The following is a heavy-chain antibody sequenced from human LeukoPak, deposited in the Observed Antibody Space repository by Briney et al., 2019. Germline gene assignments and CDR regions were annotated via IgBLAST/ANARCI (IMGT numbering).Heavy chain of an antibody. CDR3: AKLGRYYAILTAYFDY. J-gene: IGHJ4*02. V-gene: IGHV3-23*01. CDR2: ISGSGDNT. CDR1: GFIFRRYA. Sequence: PGGALRPFCGASGFIFRRYAMGWVRPAPGEGLEWVSGISGSGDNTYYADSVKGQFTISRDNSKNTLYLQMNSLRAEDTAVYYCAKLGRYYAILTAYFDYWGQGTLVTVSS. D-gene: IGHD3-9*01.